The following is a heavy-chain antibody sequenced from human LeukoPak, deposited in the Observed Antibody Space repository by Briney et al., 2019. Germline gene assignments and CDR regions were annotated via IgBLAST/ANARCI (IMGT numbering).Heavy chain of an antibody. CDR1: GYTFTSYG. J-gene: IGHJ5*02. CDR3: ARPYCSSTSCYHWFDP. CDR2: ISACNGNT. Sequence: AASVKVSCQASGYTFTSYGISWVRQAPGQGLEWMGWISACNGNTSYAQKLQGRVTMTTDTSTSTAYMELRSLRSDDTAVYYCARPYCSSTSCYHWFDPWGQGTLVTVSS. D-gene: IGHD2-2*01. V-gene: IGHV1-18*01.